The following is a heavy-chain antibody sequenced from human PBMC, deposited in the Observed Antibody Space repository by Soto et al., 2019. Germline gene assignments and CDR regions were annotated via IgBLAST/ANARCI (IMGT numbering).Heavy chain of an antibody. J-gene: IGHJ4*02. CDR2: IYPCDSET. Sequence: EALKISCKFSVYSFTSYWISWFRQIPGKCLDWIVIIYPCDSETRYSPSFQGQVTISADKSISTAYLQWSSLKTSDTAMYYCARLVGGYDSYFDHWGQGTRVTVSS. V-gene: IGHV5-51*01. CDR1: VYSFTSYW. CDR3: ARLVGGYDSYFDH. D-gene: IGHD5-12*01.